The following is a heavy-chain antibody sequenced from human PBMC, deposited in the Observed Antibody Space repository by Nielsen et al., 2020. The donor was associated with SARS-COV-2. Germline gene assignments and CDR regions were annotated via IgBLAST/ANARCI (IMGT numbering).Heavy chain of an antibody. CDR3: AKENFESTDYGEDAFDI. V-gene: IGHV3-23*01. CDR1: GFSFNTHA. Sequence: GESLRISCAASGFSFNTHAMDWVRQAPGKGLEWVSGISGRGHKSFYADSVKGRFTVSRDNSKNTVYLQMYSLRAEDTALYYCAKENFESTDYGEDAFDIWGQGTLVTVSS. CDR2: ISGRGHKS. D-gene: IGHD4/OR15-4a*01. J-gene: IGHJ3*02.